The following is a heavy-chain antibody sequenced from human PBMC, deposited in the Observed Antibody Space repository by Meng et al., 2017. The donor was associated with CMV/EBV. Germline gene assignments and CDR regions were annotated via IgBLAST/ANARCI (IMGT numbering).Heavy chain of an antibody. V-gene: IGHV1-2*02. D-gene: IGHD2-15*01. J-gene: IGHJ6*02. CDR2: LNPNDGDT. CDR1: GYTLTDSF. CDR3: ARERNIVVVVAATGHYGMDV. Sequence: ASVKVSCKASGYTLTDSFLHWVRQAPGQRLEWMGWLNPNDGDTTYAQKFQGRVTMSSDTSISTAYMELSRLRSDDTAVYYCARERNIVVVVAATGHYGMDVWGQGTTVTVSS.